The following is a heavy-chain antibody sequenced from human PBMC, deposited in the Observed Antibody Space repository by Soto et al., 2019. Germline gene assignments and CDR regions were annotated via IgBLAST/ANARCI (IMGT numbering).Heavy chain of an antibody. J-gene: IGHJ4*02. Sequence: QITLKESGPTLVKPTQTLTLTCTFSGFSLSTSTVAVGWIRQPPGKGLEWLALIYGDDDKRYSSSLKNRLAISKGTSKNQVALTMTNMDPVDTATYYCAHRDGSLGGGTWTDYFDFWCQGALFTVPT. CDR2: IYGDDDK. D-gene: IGHD3-10*01. CDR1: GFSLSTSTVA. V-gene: IGHV2-5*02. CDR3: AHRDGSLGGGTWTDYFDF.